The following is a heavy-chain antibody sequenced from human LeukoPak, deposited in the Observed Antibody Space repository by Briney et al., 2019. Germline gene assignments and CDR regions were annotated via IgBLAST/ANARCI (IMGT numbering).Heavy chain of an antibody. CDR3: AKDISATLYCSSTGCPVGYYYYGMDV. D-gene: IGHD2-2*01. Sequence: GGSLRLSCAASGFTFDDYAMHWVRQAPGKGLEWVSGISWNSGSIGYADSVKGRFTISRDNAKNSLYLQMNSLRAEDTALYYCAKDISATLYCSSTGCPVGYYYYGMDVWGQGTTVIVSS. V-gene: IGHV3-9*01. CDR1: GFTFDDYA. CDR2: ISWNSGSI. J-gene: IGHJ6*02.